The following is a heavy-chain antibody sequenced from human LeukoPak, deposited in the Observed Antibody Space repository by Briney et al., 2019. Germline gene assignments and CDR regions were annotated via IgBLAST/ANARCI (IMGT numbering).Heavy chain of an antibody. J-gene: IGHJ4*02. Sequence: PGGSLRLSCAASGFTFSSYAMHWVRQAPGKGLEWVAVISYDGSNKYYADSVKGRFTISRDNSKNTLYLQMNSLRAEDTAVYYCAKDPYRASSGLVDYWGQGTLVTVSS. CDR3: AKDPYRASSGLVDY. CDR2: ISYDGSNK. D-gene: IGHD5-12*01. CDR1: GFTFSSYA. V-gene: IGHV3-30-3*02.